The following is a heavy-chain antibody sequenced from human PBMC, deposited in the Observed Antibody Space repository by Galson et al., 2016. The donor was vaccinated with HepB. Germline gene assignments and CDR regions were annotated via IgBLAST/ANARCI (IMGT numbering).Heavy chain of an antibody. CDR3: GRAAGSGSQYYYGVDV. CDR1: GFTFSDYY. V-gene: IGHV3-11*04. CDR2: ISSGSSVI. D-gene: IGHD3-10*01. Sequence: SLRLSCAGSGFTFSDYYMTWIRQAPGKGPEWLSYISSGSSVIYYADSVKGRFTISRDNAMNSLYLQMNSLRGEDTAVYYCGRAAGSGSQYYYGVDVWGQGTLVTGSS. J-gene: IGHJ6*02.